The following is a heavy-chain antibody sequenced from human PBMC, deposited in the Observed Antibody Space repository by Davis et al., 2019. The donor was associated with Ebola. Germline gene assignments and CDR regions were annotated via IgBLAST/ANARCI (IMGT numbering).Heavy chain of an antibody. J-gene: IGHJ4*02. CDR3: ASFEDIVLMVYAIPY. D-gene: IGHD2-8*01. CDR2: ISSSSSTI. V-gene: IGHV3-48*02. Sequence: GGSLRLSCEASGFTFEDYAMTWVRQGPGKGLEWVSYISSSSSTIYYADSVKGRFTISRDNAKNSLYLQMNSLRDEDTAVYYCASFEDIVLMVYAIPYWGQGTLVTVSS. CDR1: GFTFEDYA.